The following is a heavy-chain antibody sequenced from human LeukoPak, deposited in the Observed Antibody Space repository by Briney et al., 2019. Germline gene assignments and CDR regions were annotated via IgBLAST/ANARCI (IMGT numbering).Heavy chain of an antibody. CDR1: GFRFSNYG. J-gene: IGHJ4*02. CDR3: AREATGTGVDDY. D-gene: IGHD3-3*01. CDR2: IWFDGSNS. Sequence: GGSLRLSCAASGFRFSNYGMQWVRQAPGKGLEWVAIIWFDGSNSYHADSVEGRFTISRDNSKNTLYLQMNSLRAEDTAVYYCAREATGTGVDDYWGQGTLVTVSS. V-gene: IGHV3-33*01.